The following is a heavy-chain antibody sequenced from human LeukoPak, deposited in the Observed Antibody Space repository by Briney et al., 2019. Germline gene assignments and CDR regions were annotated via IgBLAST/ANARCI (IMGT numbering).Heavy chain of an antibody. CDR3: ARDKVSRCGGDCYGPGYFDL. D-gene: IGHD2-21*02. J-gene: IGHJ2*01. Sequence: SVKVSCKASGGTFSSYAISWVRQAPGQGLEWMGRIIPILGIANYAQKFQGRVTITADKSTSTAYMELSSLRSEDTAVYYCARDKVSRCGGDCYGPGYFDLWGRGTLVTVSS. CDR2: IIPILGIA. CDR1: GGTFSSYA. V-gene: IGHV1-69*04.